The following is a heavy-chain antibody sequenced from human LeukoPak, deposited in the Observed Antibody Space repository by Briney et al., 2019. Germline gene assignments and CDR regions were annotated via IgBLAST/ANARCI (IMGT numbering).Heavy chain of an antibody. CDR1: GGSISSYY. V-gene: IGHV4-34*01. CDR2: INHSGST. J-gene: IGHJ4*02. CDR3: ARGDIAAGGAPFDY. D-gene: IGHD6-13*01. Sequence: SETLSLTCTVSGGSISSYYWSWIRQPPGRGLEWIGEINHSGSTSYSASLKSRVTISVDTSKNQFSLKLNSVTAADTAIYYCARGDIAAGGAPFDYWGQGTLVTVSS.